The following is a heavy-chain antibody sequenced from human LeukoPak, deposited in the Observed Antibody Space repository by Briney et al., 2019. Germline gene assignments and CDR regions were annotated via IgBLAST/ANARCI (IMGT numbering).Heavy chain of an antibody. J-gene: IGHJ4*02. CDR1: GYTFTNYG. V-gene: IGHV1-18*04. CDR3: ARDSITTVRGVIRGSSDFDY. Sequence: ASVKVSCKASGYTFTNYGISCVRQAPGQGLEWMGWISAYNGNTNYAQKFQGRVTMTAETSTSTAYMELRSLRSDDTAVYYCARDSITTVRGVIRGSSDFDYWGQGTLVTVSS. CDR2: ISAYNGNT. D-gene: IGHD3-10*01.